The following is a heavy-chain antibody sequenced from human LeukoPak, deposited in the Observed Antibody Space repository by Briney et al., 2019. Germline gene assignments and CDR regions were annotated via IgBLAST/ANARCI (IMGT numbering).Heavy chain of an antibody. J-gene: IGHJ5*02. D-gene: IGHD2-15*01. Sequence: SETLSLTCTVSGGSISSSTYYWGWIRQPPGKGLEWIGSIYYSGRTYYNPSLKSRVTISVDTSKNQFSLKLSSVTAADTAVYYCASGGFRWFDPWGQGTLVTVSS. V-gene: IGHV4-39*01. CDR1: GGSISSSTYY. CDR2: IYYSGRT. CDR3: ASGGFRWFDP.